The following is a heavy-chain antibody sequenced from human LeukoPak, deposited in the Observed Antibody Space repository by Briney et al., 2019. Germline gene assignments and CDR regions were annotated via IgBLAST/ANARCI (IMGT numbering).Heavy chain of an antibody. CDR2: IYTSGTT. CDR1: GGSISSFY. V-gene: IGHV4-4*09. CDR3: ARGTKDILGPVDY. J-gene: IGHJ4*02. D-gene: IGHD1-26*01. Sequence: SETLSLTCNVSGGSISSFYLSWIRQPPGKGLEWIGYIYTSGTTKYNPSLKSRLTMSVDTSNSQFLLKLSSVTAADTALYYCARGTKDILGPVDYWGQGTLVTVSS.